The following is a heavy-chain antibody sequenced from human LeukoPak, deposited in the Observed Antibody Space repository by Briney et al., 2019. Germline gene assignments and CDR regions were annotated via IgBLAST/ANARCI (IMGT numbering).Heavy chain of an antibody. D-gene: IGHD2-2*03. V-gene: IGHV3-66*01. Sequence: GGSLRLSCAASGFTVNSNYMTWVRQAPGKGLEWVSVIYSGGATYYADSVKGRFTISRDNSKNTLYLQMSSLRAEDTAVYYCARASSWILYYFDYWGQGTLVTVSS. CDR1: GFTVNSNY. CDR2: IYSGGAT. CDR3: ARASSWILYYFDY. J-gene: IGHJ4*02.